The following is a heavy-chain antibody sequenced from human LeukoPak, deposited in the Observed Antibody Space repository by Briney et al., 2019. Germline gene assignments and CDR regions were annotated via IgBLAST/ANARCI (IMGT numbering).Heavy chain of an antibody. CDR3: AKQSRYSSGWFDY. CDR2: MSYDGSNR. D-gene: IGHD6-19*01. V-gene: IGHV3-30*18. J-gene: IGHJ4*02. Sequence: GGSLRLSCAASGFTFSNNGMHWVRQAPGKGLEWVAIMSYDGSNRYYADSVKGRFTISRDNSKNTLYLQMNSLRAEDTAVYYCAKQSRYSSGWFDYWGQGTLVTVSS. CDR1: GFTFSNNG.